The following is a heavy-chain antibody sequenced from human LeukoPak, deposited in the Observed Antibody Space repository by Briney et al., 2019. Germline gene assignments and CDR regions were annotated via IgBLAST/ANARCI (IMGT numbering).Heavy chain of an antibody. CDR3: AIEVDPSSWYVVP. D-gene: IGHD6-13*01. Sequence: ASVKVSCKASGYTFTSYGITWVRQAPGQGLEWMGWISAYNGNTNYAQKLQGRVTMTTDTSTSTAYIELRSLRSYETAVYYSAIEVDPSSWYVVPWGEGPLVTVFS. J-gene: IGHJ5*02. CDR2: ISAYNGNT. CDR1: GYTFTSYG. V-gene: IGHV1-18*01.